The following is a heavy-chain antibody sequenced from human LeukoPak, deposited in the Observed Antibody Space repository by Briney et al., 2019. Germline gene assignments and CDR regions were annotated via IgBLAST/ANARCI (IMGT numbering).Heavy chain of an antibody. CDR3: AREYGSGSSYYYYYYGMDV. J-gene: IGHJ6*02. CDR1: GYTFTSYD. Sequence: ASVKVSCKASGYTFTSYDINWVRQATGQGLEWMGWMNPNSGNTGYAQKFQGRVTMTRNTSISTAYMELSSLRSEDTAVYYCAREYGSGSSYYYYYYGMDVWGQGTTVTVSS. V-gene: IGHV1-8*01. CDR2: MNPNSGNT. D-gene: IGHD3-10*01.